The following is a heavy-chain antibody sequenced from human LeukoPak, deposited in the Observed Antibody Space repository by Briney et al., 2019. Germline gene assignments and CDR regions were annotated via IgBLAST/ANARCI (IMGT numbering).Heavy chain of an antibody. CDR2: INWNGGST. V-gene: IGHV3-20*04. D-gene: IGHD3-16*02. CDR1: GFTFSSYS. J-gene: IGHJ3*02. Sequence: GGSLRLSCAASGFTFSSYSMNWVRQAPGKGLEWVSGINWNGGSTGYADSVKGRFTISRDNAKNSLYLQMNSLRAEDTALYYCARASYDYVWGSYRYRAAFDIWGQGTMVTVSS. CDR3: ARASYDYVWGSYRYRAAFDI.